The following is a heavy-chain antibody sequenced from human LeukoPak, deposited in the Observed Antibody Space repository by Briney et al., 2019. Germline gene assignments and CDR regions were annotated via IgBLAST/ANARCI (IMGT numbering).Heavy chain of an antibody. Sequence: PGRSLRLSCTASGFTFGDHAMSWVRQAPGKGREWVGFIRSKAYGGTTEYAASVKGKFAISRDHSKSIAYLQMDRLKTEDTAVYYCSKRPNKVWLYYGIGVWGQGTTVIVSS. J-gene: IGHJ6*02. CDR3: SKRPNKVWLYYGIGV. CDR2: IRSKAYGGTT. V-gene: IGHV3-49*04. D-gene: IGHD5-24*01. CDR1: GFTFGDHA.